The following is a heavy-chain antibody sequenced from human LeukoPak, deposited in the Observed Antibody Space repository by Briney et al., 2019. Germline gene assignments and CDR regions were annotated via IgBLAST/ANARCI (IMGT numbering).Heavy chain of an antibody. CDR2: INQGGSEK. Sequence: GGSLRLSCAASRFTFSNYWMSWVRQPPGKGLEWVANINQGGSEKYYLNSVKGRFTISRDDAKNSLYLQMNSLRADDTAIYYCVRDGSGYDYWGQGTLVTVSS. D-gene: IGHD6-19*01. J-gene: IGHJ4*02. V-gene: IGHV3-7*05. CDR3: VRDGSGYDY. CDR1: RFTFSNYW.